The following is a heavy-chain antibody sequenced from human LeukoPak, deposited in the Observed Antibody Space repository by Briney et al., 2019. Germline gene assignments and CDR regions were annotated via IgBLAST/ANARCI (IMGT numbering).Heavy chain of an antibody. V-gene: IGHV4-59*01. J-gene: IGHJ4*02. D-gene: IGHD3-10*01. CDR2: IYYSGNT. CDR3: ARSSYGSGRYGPQFDY. Sequence: KPSETLSLTCTVSGGSISSYYWSWIRQPPGKGLEWIGYIYYSGNTKYNPSLKSRVTISVDTSKNQFSLKLSSVTAADTAVYYCARSSYGSGRYGPQFDYWGQGTLVTVSS. CDR1: GGSISSYY.